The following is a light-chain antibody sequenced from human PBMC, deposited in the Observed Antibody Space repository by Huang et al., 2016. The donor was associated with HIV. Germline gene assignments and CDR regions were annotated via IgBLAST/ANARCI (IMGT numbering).Light chain of an antibody. CDR3: QQYGNSLWT. J-gene: IGKJ1*01. CDR2: GAS. Sequence: EIVLTQSPGTLSLSPGERATLSCRASQSVSITHLAWYQQKPGQAPRLLIYGASSRATGIPDRFSGSGSGTDFTLTISRLEPEDFAVYYCQQYGNSLWTFGQGTKVEIK. CDR1: QSVSITH. V-gene: IGKV3-20*01.